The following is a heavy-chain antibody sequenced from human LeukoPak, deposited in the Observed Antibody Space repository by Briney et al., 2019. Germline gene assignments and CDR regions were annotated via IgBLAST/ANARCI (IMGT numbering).Heavy chain of an antibody. D-gene: IGHD6-13*01. CDR3: ARRVASANDAFDI. J-gene: IGHJ3*02. V-gene: IGHV3-21*01. CDR2: ISSGSTYI. Sequence: GGSQRLSCAASGFTFSSYSMNWVRQAPGKGLEWVSSISSGSTYIYYGDSLKGRFTISRDNAKNSLYLQMNSLRAEDTAVYYCARRVASANDAFDIWGQGTMVTVSS. CDR1: GFTFSSYS.